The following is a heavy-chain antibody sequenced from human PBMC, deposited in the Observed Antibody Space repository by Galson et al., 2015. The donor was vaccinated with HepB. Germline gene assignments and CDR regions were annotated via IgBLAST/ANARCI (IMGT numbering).Heavy chain of an antibody. CDR1: GVSISSGIYF. Sequence: TLSLTCSVSGVSISSGIYFWTWIRQAPGKGLQWIGYMSHTGYTYYNPSLKSRISLSVDPSQNLFSLNLSSVTAADTAVYYCASLKSTYLDYWGQGTLVTVSS. CDR3: ASLKSTYLDY. J-gene: IGHJ4*02. V-gene: IGHV4-31*03. CDR2: MSHTGYT.